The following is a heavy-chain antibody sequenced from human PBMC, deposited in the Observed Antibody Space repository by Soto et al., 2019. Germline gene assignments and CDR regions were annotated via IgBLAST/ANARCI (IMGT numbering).Heavy chain of an antibody. J-gene: IGHJ6*02. D-gene: IGHD5-12*01. Sequence: ASVKVSCKVSGYTLTELSMHWARQAPGKGHEWMGGFDPEDGETIYAQKFQGRVTMTEDTSTDTAYMELSSLRSEDTAVYYCASAHVYIMATMLVPMDVRAQGAKVTVS. CDR1: GYTLTELS. V-gene: IGHV1-24*01. CDR3: ASAHVYIMATMLVPMDV. CDR2: FDPEDGET.